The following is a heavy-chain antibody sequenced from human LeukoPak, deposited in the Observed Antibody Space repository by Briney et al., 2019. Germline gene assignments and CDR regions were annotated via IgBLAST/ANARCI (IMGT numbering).Heavy chain of an antibody. V-gene: IGHV4-59*01. CDR2: IYYSGST. Sequence: PSETLSLTCTVSGGSISSYYWSWIRQPPGKGLEWIGYIYYSGSTNYNPSLKSRVTISVDTSKNQFSLKLSSVTAADTAVYYCASAPVVTGSPFDYWGQGTLVTVSS. D-gene: IGHD3-9*01. J-gene: IGHJ4*02. CDR1: GGSISSYY. CDR3: ASAPVVTGSPFDY.